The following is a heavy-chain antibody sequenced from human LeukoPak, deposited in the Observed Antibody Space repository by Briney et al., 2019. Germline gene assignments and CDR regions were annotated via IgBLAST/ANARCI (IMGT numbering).Heavy chain of an antibody. Sequence: GGSLRLSCAASGFTFSSYAMRWVRQAPGKGLEWVSGISDSGGSTYHADSVKGRFTVSRDNSKNTLYLQMNSLRVEDTAVYYCVKDGSMFDPWGQGTLVTVAS. D-gene: IGHD1-26*01. CDR1: GFTFSSYA. V-gene: IGHV3-23*01. CDR2: ISDSGGST. J-gene: IGHJ5*02. CDR3: VKDGSMFDP.